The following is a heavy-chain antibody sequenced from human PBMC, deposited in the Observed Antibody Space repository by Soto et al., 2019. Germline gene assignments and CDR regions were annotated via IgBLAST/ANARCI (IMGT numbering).Heavy chain of an antibody. D-gene: IGHD3-16*01. CDR1: GFIFNNYG. CDR2: ISHDGSNK. Sequence: QTGGSLRLSCAASGFIFNNYGMNWVRQAPGKGLEWVAIISHDGSNKYYIESVRGRFSISRDNSKNMLYLQMNSLRVEDTGVYFCTKDGRFDSEGSLYYYYYGMDVWGQGTTVTVSS. CDR3: TKDGRFDSEGSLYYYYYGMDV. J-gene: IGHJ6*02. V-gene: IGHV3-30*18.